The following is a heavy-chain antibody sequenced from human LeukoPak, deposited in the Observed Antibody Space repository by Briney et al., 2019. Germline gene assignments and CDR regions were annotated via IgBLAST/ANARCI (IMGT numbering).Heavy chain of an antibody. CDR1: GFTFSSYW. CDR3: ARHIVVVPAYYFDY. V-gene: IGHV3-7*01. CDR2: IKRDGSEK. J-gene: IGHJ4*02. D-gene: IGHD2-2*01. Sequence: PGGSLRLSCAASGFTFSSYWMSWVRQAPGKGLEWVANIKRDGSEKYYVDSVKGRFTISRDNAKNSLYLQMNSLRAEDTAVYYCARHIVVVPAYYFDYWGQGTLVTVSS.